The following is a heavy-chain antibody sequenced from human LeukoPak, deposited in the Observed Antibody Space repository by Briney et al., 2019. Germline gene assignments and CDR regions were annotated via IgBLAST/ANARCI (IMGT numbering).Heavy chain of an antibody. CDR3: ARAVDLLEAFDI. CDR2: MNPNSGNT. Sequence: ASVKVSCKASGYTFTSYDINWVRQATGQGLEWMGWMNPNSGNTGYAQKFQGRVTMTRNTSISTAYMELSSLRSEDTAVYYCARAVDLLEAFDIWGRGTMVTVSS. J-gene: IGHJ3*02. D-gene: IGHD1-1*01. CDR1: GYTFTSYD. V-gene: IGHV1-8*01.